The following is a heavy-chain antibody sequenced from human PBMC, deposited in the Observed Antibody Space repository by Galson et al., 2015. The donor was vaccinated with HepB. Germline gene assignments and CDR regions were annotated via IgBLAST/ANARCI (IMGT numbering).Heavy chain of an antibody. J-gene: IGHJ4*02. CDR3: AGFSGYYYPVPYFHY. V-gene: IGHV3-21*01. CDR1: GFSFSSYN. D-gene: IGHD3-22*01. CDR2: ISSSSNYI. Sequence: SLRLSCAASGFSFSSYNMNWVRQAPGKGLEWVSSISSSSNYIYYADSLKGRFTISRDNAKNSLYLQMNSLRAEDTAVYFCAGFSGYYYPVPYFHYWGQGTLVTVSS.